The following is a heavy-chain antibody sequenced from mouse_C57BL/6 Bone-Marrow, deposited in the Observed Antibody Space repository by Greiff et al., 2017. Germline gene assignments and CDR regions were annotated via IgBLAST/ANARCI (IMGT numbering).Heavy chain of an antibody. V-gene: IGHV14-2*01. CDR1: GFNIKDYY. Sequence: EVQLQQSGAELVKPGASVQLSCTASGFNIKDYYMHWVKQRTEQGLAWIGWFVPEDGETKSAPKFQGKATLTADTSSNTADLQLSSLTSEDSAVYYCARITTGYFDDRGQGTTLTVTS. CDR3: ARITTGYFDD. J-gene: IGHJ2*01. D-gene: IGHD1-1*01. CDR2: FVPEDGET.